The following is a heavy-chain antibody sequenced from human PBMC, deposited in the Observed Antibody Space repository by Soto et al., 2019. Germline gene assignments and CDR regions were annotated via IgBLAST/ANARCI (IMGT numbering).Heavy chain of an antibody. CDR3: ARNPPYCGGECYFDY. CDR1: GGTFSSYT. J-gene: IGHJ4*02. CDR2: IIPILGIA. V-gene: IGHV1-69*02. D-gene: IGHD2-21*01. Sequence: SVKVSCKASGGTFSSYTISWVRQAPGQGLEWMGRIIPILGIANYAQKFQGRVTITADKSTSTAYMELSSLRSEDTAVYYCARNPPYCGGECYFDYWGQGTLVTVSS.